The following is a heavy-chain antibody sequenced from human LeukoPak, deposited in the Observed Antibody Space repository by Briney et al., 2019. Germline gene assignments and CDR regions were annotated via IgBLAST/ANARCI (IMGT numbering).Heavy chain of an antibody. CDR1: GGSITSYY. CDR3: ARAADRKDFDY. V-gene: IGHV4-59*12. CDR2: IYYSGST. Sequence: SETLSLTCTASGGSITSYYWNWIRQPPGKGLEWIGYIYYSGSTNYNPSLKSRVTMSVDTSKNQFSLKLSSVTAADTAVYYCARAADRKDFDYWGQGTLVTVSS. D-gene: IGHD1-14*01. J-gene: IGHJ4*02.